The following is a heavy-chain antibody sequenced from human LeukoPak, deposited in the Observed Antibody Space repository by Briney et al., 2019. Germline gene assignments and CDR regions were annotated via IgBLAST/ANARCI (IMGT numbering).Heavy chain of an antibody. CDR3: AKDNKRYSYDY. CDR1: GFTFSSYG. J-gene: IGHJ4*02. CDR2: ISDDGTNK. D-gene: IGHD5-18*01. V-gene: IGHV3-30*18. Sequence: GRSLRLSCAASGFTFSSYGMHWVRQGPGKGLEWVAVISDDGTNKYYTDSVKGRFTIYRDSSKNTLFLQMNSLRVEDTAVYYCAKDNKRYSYDYWGQGTLVTVSS.